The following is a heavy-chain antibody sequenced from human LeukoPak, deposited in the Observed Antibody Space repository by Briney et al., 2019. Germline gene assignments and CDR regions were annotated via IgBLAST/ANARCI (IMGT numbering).Heavy chain of an antibody. Sequence: SSQTLSLTCTVSGGSISSADYNWSWIRQPPGKGLEWIGYIYYSGSTYYSPSLKSRVTISVDTSKNQFSLKLSSVTAADTAVYYCARACSSTTCYGAFDMWGQGTMVTVSS. CDR2: IYYSGST. J-gene: IGHJ3*02. CDR3: ARACSSTTCYGAFDM. V-gene: IGHV4-30-4*08. CDR1: GGSISSADYN. D-gene: IGHD2-2*01.